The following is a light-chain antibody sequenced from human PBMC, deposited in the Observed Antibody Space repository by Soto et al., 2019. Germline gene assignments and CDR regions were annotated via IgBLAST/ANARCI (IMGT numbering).Light chain of an antibody. J-gene: IGKJ4*01. CDR2: DAS. CDR1: QTISSW. V-gene: IGKV1-5*01. CDR3: QQYDSLPLT. Sequence: DIQMTQSPSTLSESVGDRVSIACRASQTISSWLAWYQQKPGKAPKLLLYDASSLESGVPSRFSGSGSGTDFTLTISSLQPDDFATYYCQQYDSLPLTFGGGTKVDIK.